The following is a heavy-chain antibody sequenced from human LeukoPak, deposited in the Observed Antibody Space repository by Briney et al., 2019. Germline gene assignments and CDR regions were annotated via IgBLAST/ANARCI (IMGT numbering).Heavy chain of an antibody. V-gene: IGHV4-59*01. Sequence: SETLSLTCTVPGGSISSYYWSWARQPPEKGLEWIGYIYYSGSTNYNPSLKSRVTISVDTSKNQFSLQLTSVTAADTAVYFCTRGGSNFDNWGQGTLVTVSS. CDR1: GGSISSYY. CDR2: IYYSGST. D-gene: IGHD3-10*01. J-gene: IGHJ4*02. CDR3: TRGGSNFDN.